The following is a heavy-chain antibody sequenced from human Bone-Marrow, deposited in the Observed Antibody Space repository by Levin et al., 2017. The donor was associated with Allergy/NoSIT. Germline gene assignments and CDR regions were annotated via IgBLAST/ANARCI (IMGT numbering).Heavy chain of an antibody. V-gene: IGHV3-30-3*01. CDR2: ISYDGSNK. J-gene: IGHJ5*02. Sequence: GESLKISCAASGFTFSSYAMHWVRQAPGKGLEWVAVISYDGSNKYYADSVKGRFTISRDNSKNTLYLQMNSLRAEDTAVYYCARGSVPPNPIAVAGNNWFDPWGQGTLVTVSS. CDR1: GFTFSSYA. D-gene: IGHD6-19*01. CDR3: ARGSVPPNPIAVAGNNWFDP.